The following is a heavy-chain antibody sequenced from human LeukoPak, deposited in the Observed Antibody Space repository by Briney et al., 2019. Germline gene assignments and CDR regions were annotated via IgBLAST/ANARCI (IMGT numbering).Heavy chain of an antibody. J-gene: IGHJ3*02. CDR1: GFTFSSYG. CDR3: AKTMVRYIVDAFDI. V-gene: IGHV3-30*02. D-gene: IGHD3-10*01. Sequence: GGSLRLSCEASGFTFSSYGMHWVRQAPGKGLEWVAYIRYDGSNKYYADSVKGRFTISRDNSKNTLYLQMNSLRAEDTAVYHCAKTMVRYIVDAFDIWGQGTMVTVSS. CDR2: IRYDGSNK.